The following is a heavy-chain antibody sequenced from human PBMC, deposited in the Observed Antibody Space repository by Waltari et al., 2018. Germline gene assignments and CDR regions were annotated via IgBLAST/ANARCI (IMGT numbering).Heavy chain of an antibody. CDR2: INHSGST. D-gene: IGHD3-22*01. J-gene: IGHJ3*02. V-gene: IGHV4-34*01. CDR1: GGSFSGYY. CDR3: ARVSYVYYYDSSGSWRAFDI. Sequence: QVQLQQWGAGLLKPSETLSLTCAVYGGSFSGYYWRWIRQPPGKGLEWIGEINHSGSTNYNPSLKSRVTISVDTSKNQFSLKLSSVTAADTAVYYCARVSYVYYYDSSGSWRAFDIWGQGTMVTVSS.